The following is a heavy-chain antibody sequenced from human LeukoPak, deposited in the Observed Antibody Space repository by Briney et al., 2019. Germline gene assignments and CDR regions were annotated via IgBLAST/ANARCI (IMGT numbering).Heavy chain of an antibody. CDR3: AIRTGTYPYYFDY. CDR1: GYTVTSFG. D-gene: IGHD1-26*01. J-gene: IGHJ4*02. CDR2: ISTYNGNT. V-gene: IGHV1-18*01. Sequence: GASVKVSCKASGYTVTSFGRSWLRQAPGQRFEWMGWISTYNGNTNYAQKLQGRVTITTDTSTRTAYMDLRSLRSDDTAVYYGAIRTGTYPYYFDYWGQGTLVTVSS.